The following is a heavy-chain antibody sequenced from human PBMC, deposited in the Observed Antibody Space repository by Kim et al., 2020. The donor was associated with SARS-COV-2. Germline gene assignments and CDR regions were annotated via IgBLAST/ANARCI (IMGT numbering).Heavy chain of an antibody. CDR2: IYSGGST. J-gene: IGHJ6*02. Sequence: GGSLRLSCAASGFTVSSNYMSWVRQAPGKGLEWVSVIYSGGSTYYADSVKDRFTISRDNSKNTLYLQMNSLRAEDTAVYYCARDLLATVTSHHTGMDVWGQGTTVTVSS. CDR3: ARDLLATVTSHHTGMDV. D-gene: IGHD4-17*01. V-gene: IGHV3-66*01. CDR1: GFTVSSNY.